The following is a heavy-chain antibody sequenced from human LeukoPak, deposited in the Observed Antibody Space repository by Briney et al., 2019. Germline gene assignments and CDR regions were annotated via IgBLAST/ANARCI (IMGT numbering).Heavy chain of an antibody. J-gene: IGHJ5*02. CDR3: ARDRVYRSGDYVERWFDP. CDR1: GFTFSSYG. V-gene: IGHV3-48*04. D-gene: IGHD4-17*01. Sequence: GGSLRLSCAASGFTFSSYGMHWVRQAPGKGLEWVSYISSSGSTKYYADSVKGRFTISRDNAKNSLYLQMNSLRAEDTAVYYCARDRVYRSGDYVERWFDPWGQGTLVTVSS. CDR2: ISSSGSTK.